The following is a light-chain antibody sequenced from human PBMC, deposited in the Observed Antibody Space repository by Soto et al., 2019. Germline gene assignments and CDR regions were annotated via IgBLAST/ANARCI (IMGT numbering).Light chain of an antibody. CDR3: QSYDSSLSGSRV. V-gene: IGLV1-40*01. CDR2: GNS. CDR1: SSNIGAGYD. Sequence: QSVLTPPPSVSGAPGQRVTISFPGGSSNIGAGYDVHWYQQLPGTAPKLLIYGNSNRPSGVPDRFSGSKSGTSASLAITGLQAEDEADYYCQSYDSSLSGSRVFGTGTKVTVL. J-gene: IGLJ1*01.